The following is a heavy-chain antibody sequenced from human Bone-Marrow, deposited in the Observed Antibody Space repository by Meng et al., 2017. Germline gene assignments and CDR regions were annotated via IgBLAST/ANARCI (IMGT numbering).Heavy chain of an antibody. D-gene: IGHD4-17*01. Sequence: QVQLGQAGAEVKKPGPSVKVSCKASGYTFTGYYIHWVRQAPGQGLEWMGRINPNSGGTNYAQKFQGRVTMTRDTSISTAYMELSRLRSDDTAVYYCARADHPTTVPNLDYWGQGTLVTVSS. CDR3: ARADHPTTVPNLDY. V-gene: IGHV1-2*06. CDR2: INPNSGGT. CDR1: GYTFTGYY. J-gene: IGHJ4*02.